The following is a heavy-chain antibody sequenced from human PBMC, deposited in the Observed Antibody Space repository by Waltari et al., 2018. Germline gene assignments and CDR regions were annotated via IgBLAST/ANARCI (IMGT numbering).Heavy chain of an antibody. Sequence: EVQLVESGGGIVQPGGSLRLSCAASGFIFRAYWMHWVRQAPGKGLVSVSLINTDGTITGYADSVKGRFTISRDNAKKTLFLQMDSLTAEDTAIYYCVLYSSEPLGDCWGQGTLVTVSS. V-gene: IGHV3-74*01. CDR3: VLYSSEPLGDC. J-gene: IGHJ4*02. CDR2: INTDGTIT. D-gene: IGHD6-19*01. CDR1: GFIFRAYW.